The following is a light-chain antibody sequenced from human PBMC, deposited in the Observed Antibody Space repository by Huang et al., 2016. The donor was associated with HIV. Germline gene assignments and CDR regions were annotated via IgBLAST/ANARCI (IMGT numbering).Light chain of an antibody. CDR3: QQYNNWPPWT. V-gene: IGKV3-15*01. CDR1: HSITSN. CDR2: AAS. J-gene: IGKJ1*01. Sequence: EIVMTQSPATLSVSPGERATLSCRASHSITSNLACYQQKPGQAPRRLIYAASTRATGIPARFSGSGSGTEFALSISSLQSEDFAVYYCQQYNNWPPWTFGQGTKVEIK.